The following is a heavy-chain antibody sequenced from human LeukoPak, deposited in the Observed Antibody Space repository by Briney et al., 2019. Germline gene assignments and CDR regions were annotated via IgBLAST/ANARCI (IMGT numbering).Heavy chain of an antibody. CDR3: AKSTNWGSISDGFDI. D-gene: IGHD7-27*01. V-gene: IGHV1-2*02. CDR2: INPNSGGA. J-gene: IGHJ3*02. Sequence: PGASLTVSCKASGYSFIGYYIHWVRQAPGQGLEWMGWINPNSGGANYAQKFQGRVTMTRDTSISTVYMELTRLRSDDTAMYYCAKSTNWGSISDGFDIWGPGTMVTVAS. CDR1: GYSFIGYY.